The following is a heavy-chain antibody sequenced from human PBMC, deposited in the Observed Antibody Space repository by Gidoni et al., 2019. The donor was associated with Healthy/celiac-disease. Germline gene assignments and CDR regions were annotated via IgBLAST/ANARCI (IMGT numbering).Heavy chain of an antibody. Sequence: QVQLQESGPGLVKPSQPLSLTCTVSGGSISSGGYYWSWIRQHPGKGLEWSGYIDYSGRTYYNPSLNTRVTISVDTSKNQFSLKLSSVTAADTAVYYCARDALGVPAAIPGIYYYGMDVWGQGTTVTVSS. CDR3: ARDALGVPAAIPGIYYYGMDV. D-gene: IGHD2-2*02. CDR2: IDYSGRT. CDR1: GGSISSGGYY. J-gene: IGHJ6*02. V-gene: IGHV4-31*03.